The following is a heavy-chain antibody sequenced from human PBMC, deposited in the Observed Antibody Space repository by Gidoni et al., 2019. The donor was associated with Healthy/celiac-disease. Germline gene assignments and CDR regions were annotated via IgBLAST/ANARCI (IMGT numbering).Heavy chain of an antibody. D-gene: IGHD2-2*01. J-gene: IGHJ3*02. Sequence: QVQLQQRGAGLLKPWETLSLTCAAYGGSAIGSYWSWIRQPPGKGLEWIGEINHSGRTNYNPSRKSRVTISVDTSKNQFSLKLSSVTAADTAVYYCARGLGYCSSTSCSDAFDIWGQGTMVTVSS. CDR2: INHSGRT. V-gene: IGHV4-34*01. CDR3: ARGLGYCSSTSCSDAFDI. CDR1: GGSAIGSY.